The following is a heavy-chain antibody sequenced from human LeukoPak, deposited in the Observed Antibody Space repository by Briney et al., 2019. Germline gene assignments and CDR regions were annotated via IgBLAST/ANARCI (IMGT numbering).Heavy chain of an antibody. CDR1: GGTFSSYA. CDR2: IIPIFGIA. CDR3: ARVRCSGGSCYSLDWYFDL. V-gene: IGHV1-69*15. Sequence: ASVKVSCKASGGTFSSYAISWVRQAPGQGLEWMGRIIPIFGIASYAQKFQGRVTITADESTSTAYMELSSLRSEDTAVYYCARVRCSGGSCYSLDWYFDLWGRGTLVTVSS. J-gene: IGHJ2*01. D-gene: IGHD2-15*01.